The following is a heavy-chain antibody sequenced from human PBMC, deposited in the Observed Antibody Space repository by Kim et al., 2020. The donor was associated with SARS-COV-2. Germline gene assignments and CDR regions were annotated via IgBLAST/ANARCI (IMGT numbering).Heavy chain of an antibody. J-gene: IGHJ4*02. D-gene: IGHD3-16*01. Sequence: YADSVTGRFTISRDNSKNTLYLQMNSLRAEDTAVYYCAKDIDYLGGVGDYWGQGTLVTVSS. V-gene: IGHV3-23*01. CDR3: AKDIDYLGGVGDY.